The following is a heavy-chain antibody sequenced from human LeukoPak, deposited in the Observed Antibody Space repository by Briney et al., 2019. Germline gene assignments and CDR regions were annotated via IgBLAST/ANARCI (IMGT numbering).Heavy chain of an antibody. CDR1: GFTFSSYS. CDR2: ISSSSSAI. V-gene: IGHV3-48*01. D-gene: IGHD1-1*01. CDR3: ARDSPLVLRYSDV. J-gene: IGHJ6*04. Sequence: GGSLRLSCAASGFTFSSYSMNWVRQAPGKGLEWVSFISSSSSAIYYADSVWGRFTIPRDNAKNSLYLQMNSLRAEDTAVYYCARDSPLVLRYSDVWGKGTTVTVSS.